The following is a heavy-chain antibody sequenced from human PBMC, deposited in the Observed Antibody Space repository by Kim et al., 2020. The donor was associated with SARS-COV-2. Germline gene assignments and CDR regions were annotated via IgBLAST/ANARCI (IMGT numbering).Heavy chain of an antibody. J-gene: IGHJ5*02. CDR2: ISHSGGT. CDR1: GGSFSDYY. V-gene: IGHV4-34*01. Sequence: SETLSLTCGVYGGSFSDYYWTWIRQPPGMGLEWIGEISHSGGTTYNRSLKSRVTISVDTSKNQFSLKLTSVTAADTAIYYCARGYYASGFNWFDPWGQGTRVTVSS. D-gene: IGHD3-10*01. CDR3: ARGYYASGFNWFDP.